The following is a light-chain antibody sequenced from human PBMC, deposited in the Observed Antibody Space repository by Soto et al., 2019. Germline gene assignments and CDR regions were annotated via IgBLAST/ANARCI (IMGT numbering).Light chain of an antibody. CDR1: STDVDDYNY. CDR3: SSYSSNSVI. V-gene: IGLV2-14*03. Sequence: QSALTQPASVSGSPGQSITISCTGTSTDVDDYNYVSWYQQHPGQAPKLIIYDVAKRPSGVSSRFSASKSGITASLTISGLQTEDEADYYCSSYSSNSVIFGGGTKLTVL. J-gene: IGLJ2*01. CDR2: DVA.